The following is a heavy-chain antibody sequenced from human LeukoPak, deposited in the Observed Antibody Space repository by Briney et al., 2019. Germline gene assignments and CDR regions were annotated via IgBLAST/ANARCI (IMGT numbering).Heavy chain of an antibody. J-gene: IGHJ5*02. CDR2: INHSGST. CDR3: AREDYYDSSGYYYVWFDP. D-gene: IGHD3-22*01. CDR1: GGSFSGYY. V-gene: IGHV4-34*01. Sequence: PSETLSLTCAVYGGSFSGYYWSWIRQPPGKGLEWIEEINHSGSTNYNPSLKSRVTISVDTSKNQFSLKLSSVTAADTAVYYCAREDYYDSSGYYYVWFDPWGQGTLVTVSS.